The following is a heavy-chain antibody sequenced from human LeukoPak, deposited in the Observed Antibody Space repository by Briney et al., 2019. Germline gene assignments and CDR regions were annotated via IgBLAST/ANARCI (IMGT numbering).Heavy chain of an antibody. CDR3: ARVVVRGVTKYYFDY. J-gene: IGHJ4*02. Sequence: GASVKVSCKASGYTFTGYYMHWVRQAPGQGLEWMGGIIPIFGTANYAQKFRGRVTITADESTSTAYMELSSLRSEDTAVYYCARVVVRGVTKYYFDYWGQGTLVTVSS. V-gene: IGHV1-69*13. D-gene: IGHD3-10*01. CDR2: IIPIFGTA. CDR1: GYTFTGYY.